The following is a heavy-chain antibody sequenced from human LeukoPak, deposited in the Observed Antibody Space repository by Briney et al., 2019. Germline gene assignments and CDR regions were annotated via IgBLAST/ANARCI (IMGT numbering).Heavy chain of an antibody. CDR3: ARARGWATVTTLYYYYMDV. CDR1: GYTFTGYY. D-gene: IGHD4-11*01. V-gene: IGHV1-2*02. J-gene: IGHJ6*03. CDR2: INPNSGGT. Sequence: ASVKVSCKASGYTFTGYYMHWVRQTPGQGLEWMGWINPNSGGTNYAQKFQGRVTMTRDTSISTAYMELSRLRSDDMAVYYCARARGWATVTTLYYYYMDVWGKGTTVTVSS.